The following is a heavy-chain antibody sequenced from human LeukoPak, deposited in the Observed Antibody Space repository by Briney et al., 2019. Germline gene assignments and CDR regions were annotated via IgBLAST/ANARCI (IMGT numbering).Heavy chain of an antibody. CDR1: GGSISSGGYS. V-gene: IGHV4-30-2*01. CDR2: IYHSGST. Sequence: SETLSLTCAVSGGSISSGGYSWSWIRQPPGKGLEWIGYIYHSGSTYYNPSLKSRVTISVDRSKNQFSLKLSSVTAADTAVYYCATAVNYYDSSGYSYYFDYRGQGTLVTVSS. CDR3: ATAVNYYDSSGYSYYFDY. J-gene: IGHJ4*02. D-gene: IGHD3-22*01.